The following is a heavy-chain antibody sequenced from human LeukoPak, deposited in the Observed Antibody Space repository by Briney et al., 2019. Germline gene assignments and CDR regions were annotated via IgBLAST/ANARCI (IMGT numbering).Heavy chain of an antibody. D-gene: IGHD5-12*01. CDR2: IYTSGST. V-gene: IGHV4-61*02. J-gene: IGHJ5*02. CDR3: ARGVATTTNWFDP. Sequence: PSETLSLTCTVSGGSISSGSYYWSWIRQPAGKGLEWIGRIYTSGSTNYNPPLKSRVTISVDTSKNQSSLELSSVTAADTAVYYCARGVATTTNWFDPWGQGTLVTVSS. CDR1: GGSISSGSYY.